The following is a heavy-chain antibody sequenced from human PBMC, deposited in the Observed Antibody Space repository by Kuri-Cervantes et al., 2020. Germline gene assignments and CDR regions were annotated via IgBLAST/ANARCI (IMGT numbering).Heavy chain of an antibody. D-gene: IGHD2-2*01. V-gene: IGHV3-30-3*01. Sequence: GGSLRLSCAASGFTFSSYAMHWVRQAPGKGLEWVAVISYDGSNKYYADSVKGRFTISRDNAKNSLYLQMNSLRDEDTAVYYCARDWPHAYQLLTRYHPYYGMDVWGQGTTVTVSS. CDR2: ISYDGSNK. CDR3: ARDWPHAYQLLTRYHPYYGMDV. CDR1: GFTFSSYA. J-gene: IGHJ6*02.